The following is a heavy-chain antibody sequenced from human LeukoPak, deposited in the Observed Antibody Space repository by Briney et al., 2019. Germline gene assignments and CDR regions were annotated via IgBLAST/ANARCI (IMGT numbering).Heavy chain of an antibody. D-gene: IGHD4-17*01. CDR2: ISSSGSTI. V-gene: IGHV3-11*01. CDR1: GFTFSDYY. CDR3: ARWNGDYGYYYYGMDV. J-gene: IGHJ6*02. Sequence: PGGSLRLSCAASGFTFSDYYMSWIRQAPGKGLERVSYISSSGSTIYYADSVKGRFTISRDNAKNSLYLQMNSLRAEDTAVYYCARWNGDYGYYYYGMDVWGQGTTVTVSS.